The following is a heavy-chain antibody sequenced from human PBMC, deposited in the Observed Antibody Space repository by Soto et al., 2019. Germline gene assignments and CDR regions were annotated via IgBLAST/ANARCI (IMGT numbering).Heavy chain of an antibody. CDR2: INPSGGST. V-gene: IGHV1-46*01. J-gene: IGHJ3*02. CDR3: ATLCGYCSGGSCYSHDAFDI. D-gene: IGHD2-15*01. CDR1: GYTFTSYY. Sequence: ASVKVSWKASGYTFTSYYMHWVRQAPRQGLEWMGIINPSGGSTSYAQKFQGRVTMTRDTSTSTVYVELSSLRSEDTAVYYCATLCGYCSGGSCYSHDAFDIWGQGTMVTVSS.